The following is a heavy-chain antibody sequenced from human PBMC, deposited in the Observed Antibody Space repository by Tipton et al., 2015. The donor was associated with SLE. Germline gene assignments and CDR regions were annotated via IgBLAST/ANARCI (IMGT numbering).Heavy chain of an antibody. Sequence: GSLRLSCAASGFTFSDYEMNWVRQAPGKGLEWVSYISSSGSTIYYADSVKGRFTISRDNAKNSLYLQMNSLRAEDTAVYYCARGRKQQLRAFDIWGQGTMVTVSS. D-gene: IGHD6-13*01. J-gene: IGHJ3*02. CDR2: ISSSGSTI. CDR1: GFTFSDYE. V-gene: IGHV3-48*03. CDR3: ARGRKQQLRAFDI.